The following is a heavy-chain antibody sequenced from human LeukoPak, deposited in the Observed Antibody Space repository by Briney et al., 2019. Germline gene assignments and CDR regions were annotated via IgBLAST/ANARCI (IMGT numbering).Heavy chain of an antibody. Sequence: PGGSLRLSCAASGFALSSHTMNWVRQVPGKGLAWVSTISSSSAIHYADSVKGRFTISRDSAKSSLYLQMNSLRAEDTAVYYCVRDSPGSHFDYWGQGTLVTVSS. CDR2: ISSSSAI. CDR3: VRDSPGSHFDY. D-gene: IGHD1-26*01. CDR1: GFALSSHT. J-gene: IGHJ4*02. V-gene: IGHV3-48*04.